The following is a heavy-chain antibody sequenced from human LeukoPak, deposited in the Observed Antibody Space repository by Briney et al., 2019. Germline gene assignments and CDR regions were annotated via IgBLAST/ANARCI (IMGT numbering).Heavy chain of an antibody. V-gene: IGHV1-46*01. CDR2: INPSGGST. CDR3: AKDKLGAGGQSDY. Sequence: ASVKVSCKAFGYTFTRYYIHWVRQAPGQGLEWMGIINPSGGSTKYSQKFQGRVTMTRDTSTSTVYMELSSLRSEDTAVYYCAKDKLGAGGQSDYWGQGTLVTVSS. J-gene: IGHJ4*02. CDR1: GYTFTRYY. D-gene: IGHD6-13*01.